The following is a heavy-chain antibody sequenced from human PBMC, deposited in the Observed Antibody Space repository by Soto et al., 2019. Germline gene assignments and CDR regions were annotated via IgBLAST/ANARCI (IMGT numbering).Heavy chain of an antibody. CDR1: GGTFSSYA. Sequence: QVQLVQSGAEVKKPGSSVKVSCKASGGTFSSYAISWVRQAPGQGLEWMGGIIPIFGTANYAQKFQGRVTITADESTSTAYMELSRMRSEDTAVYYCASPDYYDSSGYQYYFDYWGQGTLVTVSS. CDR2: IIPIFGTA. CDR3: ASPDYYDSSGYQYYFDY. J-gene: IGHJ4*02. D-gene: IGHD3-22*01. V-gene: IGHV1-69*01.